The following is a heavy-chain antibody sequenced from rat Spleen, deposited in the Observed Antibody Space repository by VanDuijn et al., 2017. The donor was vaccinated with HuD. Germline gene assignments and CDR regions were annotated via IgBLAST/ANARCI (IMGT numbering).Heavy chain of an antibody. CDR3: TTVVQGHGFAY. CDR2: ISNSGGSI. CDR1: GFTFSDYY. J-gene: IGHJ3*01. V-gene: IGHV5-20*01. D-gene: IGHD1-1*01. Sequence: EVQLVESGGGLVQPGRSLKLSCAASGFTFSDYYMAWVRQAPKKGLEWVASISNSGGSIYYPDSVKGRFTISRDNAQNTLYLQMNSLRSEDTATYYCTTVVQGHGFAYWGQGTLVTVSS.